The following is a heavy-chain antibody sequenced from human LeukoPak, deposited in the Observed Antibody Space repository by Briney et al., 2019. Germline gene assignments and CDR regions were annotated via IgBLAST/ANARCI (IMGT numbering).Heavy chain of an antibody. CDR2: IYTSGST. Sequence: PSETLSLTCTVSGGSISSYYWSWIRQPPGKGLEWIGYIYTSGSTNYNPSLKSRVTISVDTSKNQFSLKLSSVTAADTAVHYCARHRPDCSGGSCSVGWFDPWGQGTLVTVSS. CDR1: GGSISSYY. J-gene: IGHJ5*02. CDR3: ARHRPDCSGGSCSVGWFDP. V-gene: IGHV4-4*09. D-gene: IGHD2-15*01.